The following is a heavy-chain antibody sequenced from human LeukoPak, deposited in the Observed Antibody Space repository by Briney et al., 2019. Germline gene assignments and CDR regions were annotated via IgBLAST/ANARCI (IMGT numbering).Heavy chain of an antibody. V-gene: IGHV3-48*04. CDR3: ARGFRYSSSWYDY. CDR1: GFTFSSYS. CDR2: ISSSTI. Sequence: PGGSLRLSCAASGFTFSSYSMNWVRQAPGKGLEWVSYISSSTIYYADSVKGRFTISRDNAKNSLYLQMNGLRAEDTAVYYCARGFRYSSSWYDYWGQGTLVTVSS. D-gene: IGHD6-13*01. J-gene: IGHJ4*02.